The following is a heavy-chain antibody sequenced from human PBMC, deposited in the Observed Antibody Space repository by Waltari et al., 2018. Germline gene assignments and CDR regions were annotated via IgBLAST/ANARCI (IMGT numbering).Heavy chain of an antibody. CDR3: VVSTRFDP. V-gene: IGHV3-30*03. CDR1: GHNFSSVG. Sequence: VEVVESGGGVVQPGRSLRLFCVVSGHNFSSVGIHWVLQAPGKGMEWIAIISFEGSDQYDADSVKGRFTISRDNSQNAVYLQMNSLRTEDTATYYCVVSTRFDPWGQGTLVTVSS. D-gene: IGHD1-1*01. J-gene: IGHJ5*02. CDR2: ISFEGSDQ.